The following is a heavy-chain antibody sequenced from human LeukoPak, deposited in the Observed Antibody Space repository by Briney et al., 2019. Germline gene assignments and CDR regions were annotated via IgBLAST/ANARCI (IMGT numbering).Heavy chain of an antibody. D-gene: IGHD3-22*01. CDR1: GYTFTSYW. J-gene: IGHJ6*02. Sequence: GESLKISCKGSGYTFTSYWIGWVRHMPGKGLEWMGIIYPGDSDTRYSPSFQGQVTISADKSISTAYLQWSSLKASDTAMYYCARTLYYYDSSGYSDYYYGMDVWGQGTTVTVSS. CDR2: IYPGDSDT. V-gene: IGHV5-51*01. CDR3: ARTLYYYDSSGYSDYYYGMDV.